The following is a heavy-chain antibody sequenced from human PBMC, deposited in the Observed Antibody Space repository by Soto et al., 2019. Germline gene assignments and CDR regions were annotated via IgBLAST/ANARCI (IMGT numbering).Heavy chain of an antibody. D-gene: IGHD5-18*01. V-gene: IGHV3-53*04. Sequence: EVQLVESGGGLDQPGGSLRLSCAASGFTVSSHYMSWVRQAPGKGLEWISVIYSGGSTYYADSVKGRFIISRHNSKNTLYLQMNSLRAEDTAVYYCARDSGYSYAFDSWGQGTLVTVSS. J-gene: IGHJ4*02. CDR3: ARDSGYSYAFDS. CDR1: GFTVSSHY. CDR2: IYSGGST.